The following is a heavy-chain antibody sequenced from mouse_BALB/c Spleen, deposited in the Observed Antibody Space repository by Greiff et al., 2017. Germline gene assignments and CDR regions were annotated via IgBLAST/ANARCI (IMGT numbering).Heavy chain of an antibody. D-gene: IGHD1-2*01. CDR2: INPGSGGT. J-gene: IGHJ2*01. CDR1: GYAFTNYL. Sequence: VQLQQSGAELVRPGTSVKVSCKASGYAFTNYLIEWVKQRPGQGLEWIGVINPGSGGTNYNEKFKGKATLTADKSSSTAYMQLSSLTSDDSAVYFCARSFTTATEDYFDYWGQGTTRTVSS. V-gene: IGHV1-54*01. CDR3: ARSFTTATEDYFDY.